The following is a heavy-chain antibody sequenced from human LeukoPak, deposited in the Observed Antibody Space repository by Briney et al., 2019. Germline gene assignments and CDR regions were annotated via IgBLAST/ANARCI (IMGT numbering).Heavy chain of an antibody. Sequence: GGSLRLSCAASGFTFSSYWMHWVRQAPGEGLVWVSRINPDGTSTNYADSVKGRFTISRDNAKNTVDQQMNSLRGEDTAVYYCARDAGDCGGDCPRWFDPWGQGTLVTVSS. J-gene: IGHJ5*02. V-gene: IGHV3-74*01. CDR3: ARDAGDCGGDCPRWFDP. CDR1: GFTFSSYW. D-gene: IGHD2-21*02. CDR2: INPDGTST.